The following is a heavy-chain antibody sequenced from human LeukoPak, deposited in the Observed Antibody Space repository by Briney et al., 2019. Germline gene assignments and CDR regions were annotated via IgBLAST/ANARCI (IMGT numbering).Heavy chain of an antibody. D-gene: IGHD4-17*01. CDR1: GGTFSSYA. Sequence: ASVKVSCKASGGTFSSYAMHWVRQAPGQRLEWMGWINAGNGNTKYSQKFQGRVTITRDTSASTAYMELSSLRSEDTAVYYCARANDYGDYPGVFDYWGQGTLVTVSS. CDR2: INAGNGNT. V-gene: IGHV1-3*01. J-gene: IGHJ4*02. CDR3: ARANDYGDYPGVFDY.